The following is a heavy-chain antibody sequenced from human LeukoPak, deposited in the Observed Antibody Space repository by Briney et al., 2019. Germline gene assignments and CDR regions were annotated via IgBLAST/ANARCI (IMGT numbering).Heavy chain of an antibody. J-gene: IGHJ4*02. CDR2: ISSSSSYI. Sequence: GGSLRLSCAASGFTFSNYWMNWVRQAPGKGLEWVSSISSSSSYIYYADSVKGRFTISRDNAKKLMYLQMNSLRAEDTAVYYCATMGDGYNSPHDYWGQGTLVTVSS. CDR1: GFTFSNYW. CDR3: ATMGDGYNSPHDY. V-gene: IGHV3-21*01. D-gene: IGHD5-24*01.